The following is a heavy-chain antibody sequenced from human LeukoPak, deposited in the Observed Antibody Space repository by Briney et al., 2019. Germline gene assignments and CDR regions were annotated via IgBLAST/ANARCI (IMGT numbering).Heavy chain of an antibody. V-gene: IGHV4-59*01. CDR1: CGSISSYY. D-gene: IGHD3-22*01. CDR3: ARGGVDYDSSGLIDY. J-gene: IGHJ4*02. CDR2: IYYSGGT. Sequence: KSSETLSLTCTVSCGSISSYYWRWIRQPPGGGREWSGYIYYSGGTNYNPSLKCRVTISVDTPKHQISLKLNSVTAADPAVYCCARGGVDYDSSGLIDYWGQGALVTVSS.